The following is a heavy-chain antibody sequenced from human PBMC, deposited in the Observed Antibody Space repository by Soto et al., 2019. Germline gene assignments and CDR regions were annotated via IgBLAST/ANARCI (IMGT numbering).Heavy chain of an antibody. J-gene: IGHJ4*02. Sequence: SETLSLTCAVSGGSISSYYWSWIRQPPGKGLEWIGYIYYSGSTNYNPSLKSRVTISVDTSKNQFSLKLSSVTAAVTAVYYCARDRAEGDFDYWGQGTLVTVSS. CDR3: ARDRAEGDFDY. D-gene: IGHD1-26*01. CDR1: GGSISSYY. V-gene: IGHV4-59*01. CDR2: IYYSGST.